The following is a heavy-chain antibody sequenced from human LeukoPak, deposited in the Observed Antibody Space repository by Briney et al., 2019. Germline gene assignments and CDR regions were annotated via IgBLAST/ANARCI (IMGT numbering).Heavy chain of an antibody. CDR2: INPNSGGT. D-gene: IGHD3-10*01. V-gene: IGHV1-2*02. J-gene: IGHJ4*02. CDR3: ARDVVGWFGDPPYPYFDY. Sequence: ASVEVSXKASGYTFTGYYMHWVRQAPGQGLEWMGWINPNSGGTNYAQKFQGRVTMTRDTSISTAYMELSRLRSDDTAVYYCARDVVGWFGDPPYPYFDYWGQGTLVTVSS. CDR1: GYTFTGYY.